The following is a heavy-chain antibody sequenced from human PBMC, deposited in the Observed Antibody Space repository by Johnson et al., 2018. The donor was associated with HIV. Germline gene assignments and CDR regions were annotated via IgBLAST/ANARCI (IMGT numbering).Heavy chain of an antibody. Sequence: VQLVESGGGLVQPGGSLRLSCGASAFTFSSNDMKWVRQAPGKGLEWVSPISGSDHSTYYADSVRGRFTISRDNSKNTLYLQMNSLRPEDTAVYYCARDGHSSTPRCAFDIWGQGTMVTVSS. J-gene: IGHJ3*02. D-gene: IGHD6-13*01. CDR2: ISGSDHST. CDR1: AFTFSSND. CDR3: ARDGHSSTPRCAFDI. V-gene: IGHV3-23*04.